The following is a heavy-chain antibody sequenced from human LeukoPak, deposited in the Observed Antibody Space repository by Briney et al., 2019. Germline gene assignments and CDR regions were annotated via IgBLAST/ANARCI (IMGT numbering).Heavy chain of an antibody. Sequence: GGSLRLSCAASGFTFSSYAMSWVRQAPGKGLVWVSRINSDGSSTSYADSVKGRFTISRDNAKNTLYLQMNSLRAEDTAVYYCARVTPSQELPDYWGQGTLVTVSS. CDR3: ARVTPSQELPDY. CDR1: GFTFSSYA. V-gene: IGHV3-74*01. D-gene: IGHD3-10*01. CDR2: INSDGSST. J-gene: IGHJ4*02.